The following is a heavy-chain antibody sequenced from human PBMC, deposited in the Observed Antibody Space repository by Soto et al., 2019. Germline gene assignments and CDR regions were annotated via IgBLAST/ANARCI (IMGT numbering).Heavy chain of an antibody. V-gene: IGHV3-23*01. J-gene: IGHJ5*02. D-gene: IGHD2-15*01. CDR2: ISGSGGST. CDR3: AKDRSRIFRA. CDR1: GFTFSSYA. Sequence: GGSLRLSCAASGFTFSSYAMSWVRQAPGKGLEWVSAISGSGGSTYYADSVKGRFTISRDNSKNTLYLQMNSLRAEDTVVYYFAKDRSRIFRAWGQGTLVTVSS.